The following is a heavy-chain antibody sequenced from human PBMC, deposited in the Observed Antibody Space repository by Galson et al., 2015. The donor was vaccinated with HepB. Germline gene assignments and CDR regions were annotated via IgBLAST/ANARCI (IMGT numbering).Heavy chain of an antibody. CDR2: ISGSGGST. Sequence: SLRLSCAASGFTFSRYAMSWVRQAPGKGLEWVSAISGSGGSTYYADSVKGRFTISRDNSKNTLYLQMNSLRAEDTAVYYCAKDSRVWVYDFWSGYSTDYYFDYWGQGTLVTVSS. CDR3: AKDSRVWVYDFWSGYSTDYYFDY. D-gene: IGHD3-3*01. J-gene: IGHJ4*02. CDR1: GFTFSRYA. V-gene: IGHV3-23*01.